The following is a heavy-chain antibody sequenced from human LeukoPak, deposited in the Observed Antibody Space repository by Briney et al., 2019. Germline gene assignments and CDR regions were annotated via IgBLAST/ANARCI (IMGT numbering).Heavy chain of an antibody. J-gene: IGHJ4*02. CDR2: IYYSGST. CDR3: ARGGHYDFWSGYSAPDY. D-gene: IGHD3-3*01. CDR1: GGSISSYY. V-gene: IGHV4-59*01. Sequence: SETLSLTCTVSGGSISSYYWSWIRQPPGKGLEWIGYIYYSGSTNYNPSLKSRVTISVDTSKNQFSLKLSSVTAADTAAYYCARGGHYDFWSGYSAPDYWGQGTLVTVSS.